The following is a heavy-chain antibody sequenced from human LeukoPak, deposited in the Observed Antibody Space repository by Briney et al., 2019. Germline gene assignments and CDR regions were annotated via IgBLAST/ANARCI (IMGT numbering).Heavy chain of an antibody. V-gene: IGHV1-69*13. CDR2: IIPIFGTA. CDR1: GGTFSSYA. J-gene: IGHJ5*02. CDR3: ARPYYYDSSGYYTWSWFDP. Sequence: ASVKVSCKASGGTFSSYAISWVRQAPGQGLEWMGGIIPIFGTANYAQKFQGRVTITADESTSTAYMELSSLRSEDTAVYYCARPYYYDSSGYYTWSWFDPWGQGTLVTVSS. D-gene: IGHD3-22*01.